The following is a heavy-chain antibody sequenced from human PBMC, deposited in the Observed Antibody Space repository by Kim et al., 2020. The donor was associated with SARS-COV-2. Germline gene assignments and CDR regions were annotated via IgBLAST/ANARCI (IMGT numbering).Heavy chain of an antibody. D-gene: IGHD1-26*01. CDR3: ARGRYSGSYSPFYYFDY. V-gene: IGHV4-34*01. Sequence: HKRRITISVDTSKNQFSLKLSSVTAADTAVYYCARGRYSGSYSPFYYFDYWGQGTLVTVSS. J-gene: IGHJ4*02.